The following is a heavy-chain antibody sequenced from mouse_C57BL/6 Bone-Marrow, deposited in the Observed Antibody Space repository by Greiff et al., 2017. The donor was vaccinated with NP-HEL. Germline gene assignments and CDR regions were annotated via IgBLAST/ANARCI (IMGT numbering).Heavy chain of an antibody. D-gene: IGHD1-1*01. V-gene: IGHV2-2*01. J-gene: IGHJ3*01. CDR2: IWSGGGT. CDR1: GFSLTSYG. Sequence: VQLVESGPGLVQPSQSLSITCTVSGFSLTSYGVHWVRQSPGKGLEWLGVIWSGGGTDYNAAFISRLSISKDNSKSQVFFKMNSLQADDTAIYYCARRRYYYGSSYGAWFAYWGQGTLVTVSA. CDR3: ARRRYYYGSSYGAWFAY.